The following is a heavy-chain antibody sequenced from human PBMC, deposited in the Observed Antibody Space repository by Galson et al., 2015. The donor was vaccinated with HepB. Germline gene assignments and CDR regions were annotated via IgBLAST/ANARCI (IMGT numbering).Heavy chain of an antibody. CDR3: VRELAFGCGSYSH. CDR2: ISFDGTTT. J-gene: IGHJ4*02. D-gene: IGHD3-16*01. V-gene: IGHV3-74*01. Sequence: SLRLSCAASGFIFRDYWMHWVRQAPGQGLMWVSYISFDGTTTKYADSVKGRFTTSRENAENTLYLQMNSLRAEDTGVYYCVRELAFGCGSYSHWGQGTLVTVSS. CDR1: GFIFRDYW.